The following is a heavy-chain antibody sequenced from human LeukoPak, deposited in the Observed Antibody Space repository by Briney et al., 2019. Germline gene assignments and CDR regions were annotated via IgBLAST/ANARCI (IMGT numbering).Heavy chain of an antibody. CDR3: ARVKSITGTTGAFDI. CDR1: GFAFSNYA. V-gene: IGHV3-23*01. J-gene: IGHJ4*02. D-gene: IGHD1-20*01. Sequence: GGSLRLSCAASGFAFSNYAMSWVRQAPGKGLEWVSTFSGSGGSTYYADSVKGRFTISRDNSKNTLYLQMNSLRAEDTAVYYCARVKSITGTTGAFDIWGQGTLVTVSS. CDR2: FSGSGGST.